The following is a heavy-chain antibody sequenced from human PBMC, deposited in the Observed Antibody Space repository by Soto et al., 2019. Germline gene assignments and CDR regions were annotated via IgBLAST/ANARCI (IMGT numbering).Heavy chain of an antibody. V-gene: IGHV1-69*12. CDR2: IIPIFGTA. D-gene: IGHD1-26*01. J-gene: IGHJ5*02. CDR3: ARGGSGLPLNP. Sequence: QVQLVQSGAEVKKPGSSVKVSCKASGVTFSSYAISWVRKAPGQGLEWMGGIIPIFGTANYAQKFQGRVTITEEEYTSTAYMELISLRSEDTAVYYCARGGSGLPLNPWGQGTLVTVSS. CDR1: GVTFSSYA.